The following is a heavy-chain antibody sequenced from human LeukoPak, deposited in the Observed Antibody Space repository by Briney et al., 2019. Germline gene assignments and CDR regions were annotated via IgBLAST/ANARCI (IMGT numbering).Heavy chain of an antibody. J-gene: IGHJ3*02. V-gene: IGHV3-23*01. Sequence: PGGSLRLSCAASGFPLRTYGMSWVRQAPGKGLEWVSGTPSGGDNTYYADSVKGRFTISRDNSENTLYLQINNLRAEDTAVYYCAKDPNGDYIGAFDIWGQGTMVTVSS. D-gene: IGHD4-17*01. CDR3: AKDPNGDYIGAFDI. CDR1: GFPLRTYG. CDR2: TPSGGDNT.